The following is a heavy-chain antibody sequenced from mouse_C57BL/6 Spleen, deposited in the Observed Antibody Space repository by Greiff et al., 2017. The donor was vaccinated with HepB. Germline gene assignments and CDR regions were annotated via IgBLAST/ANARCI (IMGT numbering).Heavy chain of an antibody. J-gene: IGHJ3*01. Sequence: QVQLQQPGAELVKPGASVKLSCKASGYTFTSYWMHWVKQRPGQGLEWIGMIHPNSGSTNYNEKFKSKATLTVDKSSSTAYMQLNSLTSEDSAVYYCARDYDGAWFAYWGQGTLVTVSA. D-gene: IGHD2-4*01. CDR3: ARDYDGAWFAY. CDR1: GYTFTSYW. CDR2: IHPNSGST. V-gene: IGHV1-64*01.